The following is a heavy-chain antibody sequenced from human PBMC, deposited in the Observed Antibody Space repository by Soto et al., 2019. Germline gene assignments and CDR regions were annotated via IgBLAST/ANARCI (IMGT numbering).Heavy chain of an antibody. CDR2: IFPLTDIP. D-gene: IGHD1-1*01. J-gene: IGHJ4*02. CDR3: ARSTLVVLNYFES. V-gene: IGHV1-69*02. Sequence: QGQLVQSGTEVKKPGSSVKVSCKASGGTFRNYPINWVRQAPGQGLEWMGSIFPLTDIPDYAQNFQARLTISADKSTSTAYMELSGLTSDDTAMYFCARSTLVVLNYFESWGQGTLVTVSS. CDR1: GGTFRNYP.